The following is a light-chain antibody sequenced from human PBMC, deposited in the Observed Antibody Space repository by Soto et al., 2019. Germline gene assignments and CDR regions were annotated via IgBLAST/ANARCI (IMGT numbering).Light chain of an antibody. Sequence: QLVLTQPPSVSGTPGQRVIISCSGSSSNIGSNTVNWYQQLPGTAPKLLIYTDYQRPSGVPDRFSGSKSGTSASLAINGLHSEDEADYYCASWDDNLNGGVFGGGTKLTVL. CDR1: SSNIGSNT. CDR3: ASWDDNLNGGV. J-gene: IGLJ3*02. CDR2: TDY. V-gene: IGLV1-44*01.